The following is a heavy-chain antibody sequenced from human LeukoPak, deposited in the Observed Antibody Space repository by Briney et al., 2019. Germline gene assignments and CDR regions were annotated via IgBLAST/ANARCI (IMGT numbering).Heavy chain of an antibody. CDR3: ARDRGFDY. Sequence: GGSLRLSYAASGFTFSNYWMSWVRQAPGKGLEWVAVIWYDGSNKYYADSVKGRFTISRDNSKNTLYLQMNSLRAEDTAVYYCARDRGFDYWGQGTLVTVSS. J-gene: IGHJ4*02. V-gene: IGHV3-33*08. CDR1: GFTFSNYW. CDR2: IWYDGSNK.